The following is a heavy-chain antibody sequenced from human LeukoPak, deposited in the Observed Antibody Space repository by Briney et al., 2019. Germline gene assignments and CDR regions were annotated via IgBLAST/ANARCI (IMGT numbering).Heavy chain of an antibody. CDR3: VRTAGYFDY. Sequence: SETLSLTCTVSGGSISSSSHYWGWIRQPTGKGLEWIGSIHYSENTYYNPSLKSRVTISVDTSKNQFSLKLSSLTAADTAVYYCVRTAGYFDYWGQGTLVTVSS. CDR1: GGSISSSSHY. CDR2: IHYSENT. D-gene: IGHD6-25*01. J-gene: IGHJ4*02. V-gene: IGHV4-39*01.